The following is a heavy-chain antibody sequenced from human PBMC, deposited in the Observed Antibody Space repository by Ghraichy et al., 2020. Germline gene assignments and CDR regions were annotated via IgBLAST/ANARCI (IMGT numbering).Heavy chain of an antibody. CDR1: GFTFSNYY. V-gene: IGHV3-11*04. CDR2: ISSSSSTI. CDR3: AGDVGVVVTAIFAY. D-gene: IGHD2-21*02. Sequence: GGSLRLSCAASGFTFSNYYMNWVRQAPGKGLEWVSYISSSSSTIYYADSVKGRFTISRDNAKNSLYLQMNSLRAEDTAVYYCAGDVGVVVTAIFAYWCPGTPVNVPP. J-gene: IGHJ4*02.